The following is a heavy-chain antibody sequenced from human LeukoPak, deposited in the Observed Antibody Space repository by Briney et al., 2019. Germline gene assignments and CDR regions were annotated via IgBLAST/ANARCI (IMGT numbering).Heavy chain of an antibody. Sequence: PGRSLRLSCAASGFDLGHYGVDCVSQPPGDGLGWIAYIIVRAATICYGDSVEGRFTISGDDAKNSLFLQMNSLRVEDTAIYYCAKDFPHQYETGHGMDLWGQGTTVTVS. CDR2: IIVRAATI. V-gene: IGHV3-48*03. CDR1: GFDLGHYG. J-gene: IGHJ6*02. CDR3: AKDFPHQYETGHGMDL. D-gene: IGHD2-8*01.